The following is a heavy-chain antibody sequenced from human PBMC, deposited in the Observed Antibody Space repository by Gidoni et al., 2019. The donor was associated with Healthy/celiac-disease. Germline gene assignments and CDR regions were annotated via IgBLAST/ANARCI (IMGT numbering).Heavy chain of an antibody. Sequence: QVQLVQSGAEVKKPGASVKVSCKASGYTFTSYYMHWVRQAPGQGLEWMGIINPSGGSTSYAQKLQGRVTMTRDTSTSTVYMERSSLRSEDTAVYYCARDRVAVAGTNSRWFDPWGQGTLVTVSS. CDR2: INPSGGST. V-gene: IGHV1-46*04. CDR1: GYTFTSYY. D-gene: IGHD6-19*01. CDR3: ARDRVAVAGTNSRWFDP. J-gene: IGHJ5*02.